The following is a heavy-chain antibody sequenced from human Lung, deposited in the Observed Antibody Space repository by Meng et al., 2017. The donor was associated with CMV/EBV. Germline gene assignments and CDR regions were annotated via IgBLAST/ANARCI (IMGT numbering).Heavy chain of an antibody. J-gene: IGHJ4*02. CDR2: TYYKSKWNH. Sequence: SXTXXLTXXISGDSVSSNSATWNWIRQSSSRGLEWLGRTYYKSKWNHDYAVSVKSRISFNPDTSKNQFSLQLSSVTPEDTAVYYCARVFGDITGYVFDYWGQGXLVTVSS. CDR3: ARVFGDITGYVFDY. D-gene: IGHD3-22*01. V-gene: IGHV6-1*01. CDR1: GDSVSSNSAT.